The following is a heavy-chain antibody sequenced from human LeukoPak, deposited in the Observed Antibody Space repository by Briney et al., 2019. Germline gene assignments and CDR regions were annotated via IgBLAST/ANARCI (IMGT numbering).Heavy chain of an antibody. V-gene: IGHV3-21*01. D-gene: IGHD2-21*01. CDR2: ISSSTTYI. CDR3: ARSGHCFDYAFDI. CDR1: GFTFSSYI. J-gene: IGHJ3*02. Sequence: SGGSLRLSCAASGFTFSSYILNWVRQAPGKGLEWVSSISSSTTYIYYADSVKGRFTISRDNAKNSLYLQMNSLRAEDTAVYYCARSGHCFDYAFDIWGQGTRVTVSS.